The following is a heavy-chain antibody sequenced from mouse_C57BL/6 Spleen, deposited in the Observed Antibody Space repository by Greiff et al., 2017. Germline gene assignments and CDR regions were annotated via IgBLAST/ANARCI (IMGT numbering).Heavy chain of an antibody. V-gene: IGHV5-16*01. CDR3: ARIGSMDYFDY. J-gene: IGHJ2*01. CDR2: INYDGSST. Sequence: EVKVVESEGGLVQPGSSMKLSCTASGFTFSDYYMAWVRQVPEKGLEWVANINYDGSSTYYLDSLKSRFIISRDNAKNSLYLQMSSLKSEDTATYYCARIGSMDYFDYWGQGTTLTVSS. CDR1: GFTFSDYY. D-gene: IGHD1-1*02.